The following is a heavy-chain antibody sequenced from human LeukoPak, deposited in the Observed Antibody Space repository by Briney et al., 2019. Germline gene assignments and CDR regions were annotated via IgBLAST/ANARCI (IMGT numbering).Heavy chain of an antibody. CDR3: ARDYDILTGYSFGAFDI. CDR2: INPNSGGT. Sequence: ASVKVSCKASGYTFTGYYMHWVRQAPGQGLEWMGWINPNSGGTNYAQKFQGRVTMTRDTSISTAYIELSRLRSDDTAVYYCARDYDILTGYSFGAFDIWGQGTMVTVSS. D-gene: IGHD3-9*01. J-gene: IGHJ3*02. V-gene: IGHV1-2*02. CDR1: GYTFTGYY.